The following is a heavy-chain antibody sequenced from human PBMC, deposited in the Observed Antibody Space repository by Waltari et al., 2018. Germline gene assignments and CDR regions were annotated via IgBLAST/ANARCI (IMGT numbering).Heavy chain of an antibody. V-gene: IGHV1-18*04. CDR3: ARDARAVLTAAGTCWFDP. D-gene: IGHD6-13*01. Sequence: QVQLVQSGAEVKKPGASVKVSCKASGYTFTSYVISLVRQAPGQGLEWMGWISAYNGNTNYAQKLQGRVTMTTDTSTSTAYMELRSLRSDDTAVYYCARDARAVLTAAGTCWFDPWGQGTLVTVSS. J-gene: IGHJ5*02. CDR2: ISAYNGNT. CDR1: GYTFTSYV.